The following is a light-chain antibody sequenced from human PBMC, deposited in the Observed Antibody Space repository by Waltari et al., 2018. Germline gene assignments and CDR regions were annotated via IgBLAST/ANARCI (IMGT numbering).Light chain of an antibody. V-gene: IGLV3-10*01. CDR2: EDS. CDR3: LSPDSSGTYVV. J-gene: IGLJ2*01. CDR1: ALSTKY. Sequence: SYELTQPPSVSVSPGQTASITCSGHALSTKYAYWYHQKSGQAPVLVIFEDSKRPSGIAERISGSSSGTMATLTLSGAQLEDEGDYYCLSPDSSGTYVVFGGGTKLTVL.